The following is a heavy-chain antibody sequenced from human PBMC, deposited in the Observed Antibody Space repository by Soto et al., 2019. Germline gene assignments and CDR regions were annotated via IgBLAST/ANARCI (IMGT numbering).Heavy chain of an antibody. D-gene: IGHD2-8*02. CDR3: ARGMTPPGAPAWYYFDS. Sequence: LSLTCTVSGASITGTSYWSWIRQPAGKGLEWIGRFSLSGTTNYNPSLRSRVTMSADVSKNQFSLRLTSVTAADTALYYCARGMTPPGAPAWYYFDSWGQGTLVTVSS. V-gene: IGHV4-4*07. J-gene: IGHJ4*02. CDR1: GASITGTSY. CDR2: FSLSGTT.